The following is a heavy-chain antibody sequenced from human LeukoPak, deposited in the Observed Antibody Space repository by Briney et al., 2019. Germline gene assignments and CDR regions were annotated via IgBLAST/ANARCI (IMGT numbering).Heavy chain of an antibody. CDR1: GYSISSGYY. V-gene: IGHV4-38-2*02. J-gene: IGHJ6*03. Sequence: SETLSLTCTVSGYSISSGYYWGWIRQPPGKGLEWIRYIYYSGSTYYNPSLKSRVTISVDTSKNQFSLKLSSVTAADTAVYYCARGSDYYYYMDVWGKGTTVTVSS. CDR2: IYYSGST. CDR3: ARGSDYYYYMDV.